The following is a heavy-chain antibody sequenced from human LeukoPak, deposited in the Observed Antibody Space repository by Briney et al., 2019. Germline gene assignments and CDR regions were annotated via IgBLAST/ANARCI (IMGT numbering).Heavy chain of an antibody. CDR3: ARVDTAMVQWYYFDY. V-gene: IGHV3-7*04. Sequence: GGSLRLSCAASGFTFSSYWMSWVRQAPGKGLEGVANIKQDGSEKYYVDSVKGRFTISRDNAKNSLYLQMNSLRAEDTAVYYCARVDTAMVQWYYFDYWGQGTLVTVSS. CDR2: IKQDGSEK. CDR1: GFTFSSYW. D-gene: IGHD5-18*01. J-gene: IGHJ4*02.